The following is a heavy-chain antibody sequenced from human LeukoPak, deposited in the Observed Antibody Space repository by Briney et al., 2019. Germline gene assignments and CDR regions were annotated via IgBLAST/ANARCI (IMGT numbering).Heavy chain of an antibody. J-gene: IGHJ6*02. CDR2: ISGSGGST. Sequence: GGSLRLSCVASGFSFSSSAMSWVRQAPGEGLEWVSSISGSGGSTYYADSVKGRFTISRDNSKNTLYLQMNSLRAEDTAVYYCAKDGGYCSSTWGLCDYGMDVWGQGTTVTVSS. D-gene: IGHD2-2*01. CDR1: GFSFSSSA. CDR3: AKDGGYCSSTWGLCDYGMDV. V-gene: IGHV3-23*01.